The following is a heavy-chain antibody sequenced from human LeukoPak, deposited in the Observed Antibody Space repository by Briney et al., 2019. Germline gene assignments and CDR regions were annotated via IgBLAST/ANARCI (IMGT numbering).Heavy chain of an antibody. CDR2: IYPGDSDT. V-gene: IGHV5-51*01. D-gene: IGHD1-14*01. CDR3: ATRLIRKPPHAFDI. Sequence: AGESLQISCKGSGYIFTSYWIGWVRQMPGKGLEWMGIIYPGDSDTRYSPSFQGQVTISADKSISTAYLQWSSLKASDTAMYYCATRLIRKPPHAFDIWGQGTMVTVSS. CDR1: GYIFTSYW. J-gene: IGHJ3*02.